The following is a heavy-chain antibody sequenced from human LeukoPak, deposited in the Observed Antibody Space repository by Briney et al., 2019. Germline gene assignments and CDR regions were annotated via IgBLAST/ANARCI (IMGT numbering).Heavy chain of an antibody. CDR1: GFTFSSYA. CDR2: ILDSGYST. V-gene: IGHV3-23*01. Sequence: GGSLRLSCAATGFTFSSYAMSWVRQAPGKGLEWVSGILDSGYSTYYANSVKGRFTISRDNSNNTLYLQMNSLRAEDTAVYYCAKLGGHPLHNYYVGVWGKGTTVAVSS. CDR3: AKLGGHPLHNYYVGV. J-gene: IGHJ6*03. D-gene: IGHD3-16*01.